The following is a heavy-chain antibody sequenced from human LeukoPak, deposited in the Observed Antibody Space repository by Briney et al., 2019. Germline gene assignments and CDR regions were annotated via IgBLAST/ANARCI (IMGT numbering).Heavy chain of an antibody. CDR2: ISSSGSTI. V-gene: IGHV3-11*01. D-gene: IGHD3-9*01. Sequence: PGGSLRLSCAASGFTFSVYYMSWIRQAPGKGLEWVSYISSSGSTIYYADSVKGRFTISRDNAKNSLYLQMNSLRAEDTAVYYCARGFEATRSFFDYWGQGTLVTVSS. CDR3: ARGFEATRSFFDY. CDR1: GFTFSVYY. J-gene: IGHJ4*02.